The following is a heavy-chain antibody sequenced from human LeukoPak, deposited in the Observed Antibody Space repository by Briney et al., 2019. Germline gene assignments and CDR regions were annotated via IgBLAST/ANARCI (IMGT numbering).Heavy chain of an antibody. CDR1: GFTVSNKC. D-gene: IGHD3-16*01. Sequence: PGGSLRLSCAASGFTVSNKCMSWVRQTPGKGLQWVALIYSSGGSYTADSVKGRFTISRDNARNTLYLQMNSLSADDTAVYYCTRDIGGRSAYWSQGALVTVSS. J-gene: IGHJ4*02. CDR3: TRDIGGRSAY. V-gene: IGHV3-53*01. CDR2: IYSSGGS.